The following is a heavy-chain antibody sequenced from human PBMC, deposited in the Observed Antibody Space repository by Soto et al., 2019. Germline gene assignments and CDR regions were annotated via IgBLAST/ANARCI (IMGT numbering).Heavy chain of an antibody. CDR2: IKQDGSEK. CDR1: GFTFSSYW. CDR3: ARGIAFDI. V-gene: IGHV3-7*04. Sequence: EVQLVESGGGLVQPGGSLRLSCAASGFTFSSYWMTWVRQAPGNGLEWVANIKQDGSEKYYVDFVKGRSTISRDNAKGSLYLQMNSLRAEETAVYYCARGIAFDIWGQGTMVTVSS. J-gene: IGHJ3*02.